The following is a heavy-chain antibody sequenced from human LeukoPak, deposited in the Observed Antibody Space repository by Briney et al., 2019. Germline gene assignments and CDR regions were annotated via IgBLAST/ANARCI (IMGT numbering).Heavy chain of an antibody. D-gene: IGHD6-13*01. CDR3: ARHLPQIAAAGTNAFDI. V-gene: IGHV4-59*08. J-gene: IGHJ3*02. CDR1: GGSIRSYY. Sequence: SETLSLTCTASGGSIRSYYWSWIRQPPGKGRERIGYIYYSGNTNYNTSLKSRVTISVDTSKNQFSLKLSSVTAADTAVYYCARHLPQIAAAGTNAFDIWGQGTMVTVSS. CDR2: IYYSGNT.